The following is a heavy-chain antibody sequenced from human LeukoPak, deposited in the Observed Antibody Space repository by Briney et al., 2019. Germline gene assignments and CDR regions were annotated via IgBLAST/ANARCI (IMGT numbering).Heavy chain of an antibody. D-gene: IGHD3-10*01. CDR2: IYYSGST. V-gene: IGHV4-39*07. CDR1: GGSISSSSYY. J-gene: IGHJ6*03. CDR3: AREGYGSGSYYLYYYYIDF. Sequence: SETLSLTCTVSGGSISSSSYYWGWIRQPPGKGLEWIGSIYYSGSTYYNPSLKSRVTISVDTSKNQFSLKLSSVTAADTAVYYCAREGYGSGSYYLYYYYIDFWGKGTTVTIPS.